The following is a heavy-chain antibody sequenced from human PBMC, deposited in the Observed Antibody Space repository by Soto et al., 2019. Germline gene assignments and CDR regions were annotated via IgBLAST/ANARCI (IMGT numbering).Heavy chain of an antibody. CDR2: INAGNGNT. Sequence: ASVKVSCKASGYTSTSYAMHWVRQAPGQRLEWMGWINAGNGNTKYSQKFQGRVTMTRNTSISTAYMELSSLRSEDTAVYYCARERSAAGTGWFDPWGQGTLVTVSS. V-gene: IGHV1-3*01. CDR3: ARERSAAGTGWFDP. CDR1: GYTSTSYA. J-gene: IGHJ5*02. D-gene: IGHD6-13*01.